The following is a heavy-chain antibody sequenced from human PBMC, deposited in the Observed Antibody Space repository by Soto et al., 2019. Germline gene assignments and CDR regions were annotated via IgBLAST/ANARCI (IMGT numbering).Heavy chain of an antibody. D-gene: IGHD3-16*01. Sequence: QVQLVQSGAEVKKPGASVKVSCKASGYTFTSYYMHWVRQAPGQGLEWMGILNPSGGSTSYEQKFQGRVTMTRDPSTSTVYMELSSRRSEDTSVYYCARDRRPIIGDYVWYCYGMDVWGQGPTVTVSS. J-gene: IGHJ6*02. CDR3: ARDRRPIIGDYVWYCYGMDV. V-gene: IGHV1-46*01. CDR1: GYTFTSYY. CDR2: LNPSGGST.